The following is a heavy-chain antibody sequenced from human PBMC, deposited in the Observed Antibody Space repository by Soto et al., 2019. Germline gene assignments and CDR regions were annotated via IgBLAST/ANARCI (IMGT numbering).Heavy chain of an antibody. D-gene: IGHD3-10*01. CDR1: GGTFSSYT. V-gene: IGHV1-69*02. Sequence: SVKVSCKASGGTFSSYTISWVRQAPGQGLEWMGRIIPILGIANYAQKFQGRVTITADKSTSTAYMELSSLRSEDTAVYYCASSDGSGSYFTINWFDPWGQGTLVTVSS. CDR3: ASSDGSGSYFTINWFDP. CDR2: IIPILGIA. J-gene: IGHJ5*02.